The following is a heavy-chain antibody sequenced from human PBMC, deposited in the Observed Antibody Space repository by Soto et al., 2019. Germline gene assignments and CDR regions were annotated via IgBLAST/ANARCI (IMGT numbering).Heavy chain of an antibody. CDR3: TTVAVEYSGYDDYFDY. Sequence: GGSLRLSCAASGFTFSSYAMSWVRQAPGKGLEWVSAISGSGGSTYYADSVKGRFTISRDNSKNTLYLQMNSLRAEDTAVYYCTTVAVEYSGYDDYFDYWGQGTLVTVSS. J-gene: IGHJ4*02. V-gene: IGHV3-23*01. CDR2: ISGSGGST. CDR1: GFTFSSYA. D-gene: IGHD5-12*01.